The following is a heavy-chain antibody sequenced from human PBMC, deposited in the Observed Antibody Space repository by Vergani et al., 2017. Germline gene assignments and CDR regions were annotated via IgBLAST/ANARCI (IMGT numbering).Heavy chain of an antibody. V-gene: IGHV4-31*02. Sequence: QVQLQQSGPGLVKPSQTLSLTCAISGDSVSSNSAAWNWIRQLPGKGLEWIGYIYYRGSTYDNPSLKSRVTISLDTSKNQFSLRLSSLTAADTAVYYWARDSNLVRGVITIWGQGTRVTVSS. CDR2: IYYRGST. D-gene: IGHD3-10*01. CDR3: ARDSNLVRGVITI. CDR1: GDSVSSNSAA. J-gene: IGHJ4*02.